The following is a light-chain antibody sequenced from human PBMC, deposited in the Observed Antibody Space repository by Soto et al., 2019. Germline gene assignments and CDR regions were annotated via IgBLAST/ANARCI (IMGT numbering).Light chain of an antibody. J-gene: IGKJ4*01. CDR2: DAS. Sequence: EIVLTQSPATLSLSPGERATLSCRASQSVSSYLAWYQQKPGQAPRLLIYDASNRATGIPARFSGSGAGKDFRLTISSLEPEDFAVYSCQQRSNWPLTFGGGTKVEIK. V-gene: IGKV3-11*01. CDR1: QSVSSY. CDR3: QQRSNWPLT.